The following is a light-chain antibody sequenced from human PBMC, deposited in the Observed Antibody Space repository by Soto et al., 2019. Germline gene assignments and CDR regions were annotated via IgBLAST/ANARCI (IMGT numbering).Light chain of an antibody. Sequence: VLTPSPGTLSLSPGERATLSCRASQSFSTNYLAWYQQRPGPAPRLLIYGASSRAAGIPDRFSGSGSGTDFTLTISRLEPEDFAVYYCQQYGSWTFGQGTMLDIK. CDR1: QSFSTNY. CDR2: GAS. V-gene: IGKV3-20*01. J-gene: IGKJ1*01. CDR3: QQYGSWT.